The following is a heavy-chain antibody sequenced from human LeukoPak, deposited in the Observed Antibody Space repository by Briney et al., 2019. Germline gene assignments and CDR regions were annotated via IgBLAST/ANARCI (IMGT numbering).Heavy chain of an antibody. CDR3: ASSLPRYSSSWYLFNY. CDR2: ISYDGSNK. V-gene: IGHV3-30*03. Sequence: PGGSLRLSCAASGFTFSSYGMHWVRQAPGKGLEWVAVISYDGSNKYYADSVKGRFTISRDNSKNTLYLQMNNLRAEDTAVYYCASSLPRYSSSWYLFNYWGQGTLVTVSS. CDR1: GFTFSSYG. D-gene: IGHD6-13*01. J-gene: IGHJ4*02.